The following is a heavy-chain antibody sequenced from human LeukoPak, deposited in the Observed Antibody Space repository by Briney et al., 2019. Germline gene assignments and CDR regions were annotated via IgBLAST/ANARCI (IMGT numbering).Heavy chain of an antibody. Sequence: GGSLRLSCAASGFTFSDYYMSWIRQAPGKGLEWVSYISSSGSTIYYADSVKGRFTISRDNAKNSLYLQMNSLRAEDTAMYYCARDPAPGSPRYFDYWGQGTLVTVSS. CDR3: ARDPAPGSPRYFDY. CDR2: ISSSGSTI. V-gene: IGHV3-11*04. CDR1: GFTFSDYY. D-gene: IGHD6-13*01. J-gene: IGHJ4*02.